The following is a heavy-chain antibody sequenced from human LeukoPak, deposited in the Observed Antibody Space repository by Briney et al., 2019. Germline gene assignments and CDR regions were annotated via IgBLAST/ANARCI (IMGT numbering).Heavy chain of an antibody. CDR3: AGIWRRNYFDY. CDR1: GGSISSSSYY. J-gene: IGHJ4*02. CDR2: IYYSGST. Sequence: SETLSLTCTVSGGSISSSSYYWGWLRQPPGKGLEWIGSIYYSGSTYYNPSLKSRVTISVDTSKNQFSLKLSSVTAADTAVYYCAGIWRRNYFDYWGQGTLVTVSS. D-gene: IGHD1-14*01. V-gene: IGHV4-39*01.